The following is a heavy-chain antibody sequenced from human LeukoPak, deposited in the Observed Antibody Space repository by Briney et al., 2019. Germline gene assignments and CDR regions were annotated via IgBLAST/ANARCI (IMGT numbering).Heavy chain of an antibody. CDR1: GYSISSGYY. CDR2: IYHSGST. CDR3: AARGDCSGGSCYYPLSGRDY. J-gene: IGHJ4*02. D-gene: IGHD2-15*01. V-gene: IGHV4-38-2*02. Sequence: SETLSLTCTVSGYSISSGYYWGWIRQPPGKGLEWIGSIYHSGSTYYNPSLKSRVTISVDTSKNQFSLKLSSVTAADTAVYYCAARGDCSGGSCYYPLSGRDYWGQGTLVTVSS.